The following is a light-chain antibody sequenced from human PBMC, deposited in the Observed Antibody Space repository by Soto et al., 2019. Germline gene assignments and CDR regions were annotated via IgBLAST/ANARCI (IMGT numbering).Light chain of an antibody. J-gene: IGKJ1*01. CDR1: QRISSW. Sequence: DIETIKTPSTLSASVGDRVTITWRASQRISSWLAWYQQKPGQAPKLLIYKASTLQSGVPSRFSGSGSGTEFTLAISSLQPDDSATYYCQQYNDNWTFGQVTKV. CDR3: QQYNDNWT. V-gene: IGKV1-5*03. CDR2: KAS.